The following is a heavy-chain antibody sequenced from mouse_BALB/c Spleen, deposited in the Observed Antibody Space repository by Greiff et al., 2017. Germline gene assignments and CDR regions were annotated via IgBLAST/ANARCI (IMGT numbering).Heavy chain of an antibody. CDR2: ISYSGST. Sequence: VQLQQSGPGLVKPSQSLSLTCTVTGYSITSDYAWNWIRQFPGNKLEWMGYISYSGSTSYNPSLKSRISITRDTSKNQFFLQLNSVTTEDTATYYCARRGTGWYFDVWGAGTTVTVSS. D-gene: IGHD3-3*01. J-gene: IGHJ1*01. V-gene: IGHV3-2*02. CDR3: ARRGTGWYFDV. CDR1: GYSITSDYA.